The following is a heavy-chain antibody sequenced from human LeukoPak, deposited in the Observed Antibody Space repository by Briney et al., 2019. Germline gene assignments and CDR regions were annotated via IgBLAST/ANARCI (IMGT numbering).Heavy chain of an antibody. CDR1: GYTFTSYY. V-gene: IGHV1-46*01. J-gene: IGHJ4*01. Sequence: ASVKVSCKASGYTFTSYYMHWVRQAPGQGLEWMGIINPSGGSTSYAQKFQGRVTMTRDTSTSTVYMELSSLRSEDTAVYYCARDRRYSSGWYVKLLSYYFDYWGQGTLVTVSS. CDR3: ARDRRYSSGWYVKLLSYYFDY. D-gene: IGHD6-19*01. CDR2: INPSGGST.